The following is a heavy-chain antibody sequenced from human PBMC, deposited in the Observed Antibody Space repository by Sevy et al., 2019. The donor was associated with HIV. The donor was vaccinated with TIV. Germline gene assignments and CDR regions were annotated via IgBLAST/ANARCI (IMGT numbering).Heavy chain of an antibody. CDR1: GGSISSSSYY. Sequence: SETLSLTCTVSGGSISSSSYYWGWIRQPPGKGLEWIGSIYYSGSTYYNPSLKSRVTISVDTSKNQFFLKLSSVTAADRAVYYCARQGGSVLLWFGELSRLSLPDGMDVWGQGTTVTVSS. CDR3: ARQGGSVLLWFGELSRLSLPDGMDV. CDR2: IYYSGST. J-gene: IGHJ6*02. V-gene: IGHV4-39*01. D-gene: IGHD3-10*01.